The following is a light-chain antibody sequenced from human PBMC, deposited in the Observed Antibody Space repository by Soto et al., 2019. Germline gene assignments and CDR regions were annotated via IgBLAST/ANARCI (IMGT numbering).Light chain of an antibody. CDR2: GAS. J-gene: IGKJ5*01. CDR3: HQYGSSPPVT. Sequence: EIVLTQSPGTLAFSPGERAALSCRASESVSRSFLAWYQQKPGQAPRLLIYGASSRATGIPDRFSGSGSGTDFTLTISRLEPEDFAMYYCHQYGSSPPVTFGQGTRLEIK. V-gene: IGKV3-20*01. CDR1: ESVSRSF.